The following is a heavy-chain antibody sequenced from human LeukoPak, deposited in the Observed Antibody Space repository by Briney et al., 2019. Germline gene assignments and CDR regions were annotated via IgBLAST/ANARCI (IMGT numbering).Heavy chain of an antibody. J-gene: IGHJ4*02. V-gene: IGHV5-51*01. CDR3: ARGDSSIWYEY. CDR1: GYRFTNYW. CDR2: IYPGDSET. D-gene: IGHD6-13*01. Sequence: GESLKISCKGSGYRFTNYWIGWVRQMPGKGLEWTGIIYPGDSETRYSPSFQGQVTISADKSISTAYLQWSSLKASDTAMYYCARGDSSIWYEYWGQGTLVTVSS.